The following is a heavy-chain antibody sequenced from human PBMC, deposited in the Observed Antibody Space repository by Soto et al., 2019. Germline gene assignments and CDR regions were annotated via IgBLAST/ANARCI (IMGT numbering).Heavy chain of an antibody. CDR3: VRQTIVRGVLSWFDP. D-gene: IGHD3-10*01. J-gene: IGHJ5*02. CDR1: GGSIRSGSNY. Sequence: QLQLQESGPRLVKPSETLSLICSVSGGSIRSGSNYWAWIRQPPGKGLDWIGTVYYNGNTYYNASLKSRVTISADTYKNQFSLKLSSVSDADTAVYYCVRQTIVRGVLSWFDPWGQGTLVTVSS. CDR2: VYYNGNT. V-gene: IGHV4-39*01.